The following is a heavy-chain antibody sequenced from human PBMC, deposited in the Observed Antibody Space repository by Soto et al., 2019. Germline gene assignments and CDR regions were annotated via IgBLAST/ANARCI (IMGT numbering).Heavy chain of an antibody. D-gene: IGHD3-10*01. CDR1: GGSFSGYY. Sequence: PSETLSLTCAVYGGSFSGYYWSWIRQPPWKGLEWIGEINHSGSTNYNPSLKSRVTISVDTSKNQFSLKLSSVTAADTAVYYCARGLRYYGGYRGYYYYYMDVWRKATTVTVS. J-gene: IGHJ6*03. CDR3: ARGLRYYGGYRGYYYYYMDV. V-gene: IGHV4-34*01. CDR2: INHSGST.